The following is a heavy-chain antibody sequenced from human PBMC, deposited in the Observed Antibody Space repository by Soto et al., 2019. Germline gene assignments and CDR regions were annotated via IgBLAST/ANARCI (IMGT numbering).Heavy chain of an antibody. CDR2: IYYSGST. CDR3: ARGHSSSWYLAPFDP. CDR1: GGSISSYY. D-gene: IGHD6-13*01. V-gene: IGHV4-59*08. Sequence: QVQLQESGPGLVKPSETLSLTCTVSGGSISSYYWSWIRQPPGKGLEWIGYIYYSGSTNYNPSLKSRVTISVDTSKNQFSLKLSSVTAADPAVYYCARGHSSSWYLAPFDPWGQGTLVTVSS. J-gene: IGHJ5*02.